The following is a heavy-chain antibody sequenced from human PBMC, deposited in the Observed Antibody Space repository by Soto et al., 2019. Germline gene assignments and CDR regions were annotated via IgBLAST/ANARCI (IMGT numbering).Heavy chain of an antibody. Sequence: ASVKVSCKASGYTFAAYYIHWVRQAPGQGLEWMGWISAYNGNTNYAQKLQGRVTMTTDTSTSTAYMELRSLRSDDTAVYYCAQAVAGTGLIYWGQGTLVTVSS. V-gene: IGHV1-18*04. D-gene: IGHD6-19*01. CDR1: GYTFAAYY. J-gene: IGHJ4*02. CDR3: AQAVAGTGLIY. CDR2: ISAYNGNT.